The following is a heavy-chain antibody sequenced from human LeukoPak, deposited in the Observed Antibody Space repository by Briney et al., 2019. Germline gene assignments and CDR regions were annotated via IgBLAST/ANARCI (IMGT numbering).Heavy chain of an antibody. CDR2: MYISGTT. V-gene: IGHV4-61*02. CDR3: AGEEPRYQYAMDV. D-gene: IGHD2-2*01. J-gene: IGHJ6*02. CDR1: GGSISSGSYY. Sequence: SQTLSLTCTVSGGSISSGSYYWSWIRQPAGKGLEWIGRMYISGTTNYNPTLKSRVTISVDTSKNQFSLKVSSVTAADTAVYYCAGEEPRYQYAMDVWGQGTTVTVSS.